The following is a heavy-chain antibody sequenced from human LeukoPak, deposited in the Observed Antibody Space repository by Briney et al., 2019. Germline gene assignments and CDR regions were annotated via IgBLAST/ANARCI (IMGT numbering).Heavy chain of an antibody. J-gene: IGHJ4*02. D-gene: IGHD6-19*01. V-gene: IGHV3-23*01. Sequence: GGSLRLSRAASGFTFSSYAMSWVRQSPGKGLEWVSAISGGGGSTYYADSVKGRFTISRDNSKNTLYLQMNSLRAEDTAVYYCAKREGVVVAGKIDYWGQGTLVSVSS. CDR2: ISGGGGST. CDR1: GFTFSSYA. CDR3: AKREGVVVAGKIDY.